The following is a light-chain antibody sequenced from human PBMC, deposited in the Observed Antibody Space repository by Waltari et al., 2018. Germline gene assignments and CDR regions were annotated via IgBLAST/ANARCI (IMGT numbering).Light chain of an antibody. CDR3: QAWDTSTGV. Sequence: SYEVTQPPSVSVSPGQTASITCSGDKLGDKYVCWYQQKPGQSPVLVIYHDTKRPSGVPERSSGSNSGNTATLTISGTQAMDEADYYCQAWDTSTGVFGGGTRLTVL. CDR2: HDT. V-gene: IGLV3-1*01. J-gene: IGLJ2*01. CDR1: KLGDKY.